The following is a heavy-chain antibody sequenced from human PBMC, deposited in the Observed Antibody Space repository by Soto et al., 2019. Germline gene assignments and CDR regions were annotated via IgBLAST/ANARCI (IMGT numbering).Heavy chain of an antibody. D-gene: IGHD3-16*02. CDR1: GGTFSSYA. V-gene: IGHV1-69*13. CDR3: ATYHDSDWETYRFRH. J-gene: IGHJ4*02. CDR2: IIPIFGTA. Sequence: SVKVSCKASGGTFSSYAISWVRQAPGQGLEWMGGIIPIFGTANYAQKFQGRVTITADESTSTAYMELSSLRSEDTAVYYCATYHDSDWETYRFRHWGQGTLVTVSS.